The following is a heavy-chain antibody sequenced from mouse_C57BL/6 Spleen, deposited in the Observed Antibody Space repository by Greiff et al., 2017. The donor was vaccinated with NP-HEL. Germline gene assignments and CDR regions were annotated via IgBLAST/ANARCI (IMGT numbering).Heavy chain of an antibody. CDR2: IDPSDSYT. CDR3: AIITTVVTYWYFDV. CDR1: GYTFTSYW. V-gene: IGHV1-69*01. D-gene: IGHD1-1*01. Sequence: QVQLQQPGAELVMPGASVKLSCKASGYTFTSYWMHWVKQRPGQGLEWIGEIDPSDSYTNYNQKFKGKSTLTVDKSSSTAYMQLSSLTSEDSAVYYCAIITTVVTYWYFDVWGTGTTVTVSS. J-gene: IGHJ1*03.